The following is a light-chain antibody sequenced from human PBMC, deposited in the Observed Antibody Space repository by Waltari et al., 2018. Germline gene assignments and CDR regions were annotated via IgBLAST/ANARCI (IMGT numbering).Light chain of an antibody. CDR2: DVS. Sequence: SALTQPASVSGSPGQSITISCTGTSSDVGGYNYVYWYQQPPGKAPKLMIYDVSNRPSGVSNRFSGSKSGNTASLTISGLQAEDEADYYCSSYTSSSSPYVFGTGTKVTVL. CDR1: SSDVGGYNY. CDR3: SSYTSSSSPYV. J-gene: IGLJ1*01. V-gene: IGLV2-14*01.